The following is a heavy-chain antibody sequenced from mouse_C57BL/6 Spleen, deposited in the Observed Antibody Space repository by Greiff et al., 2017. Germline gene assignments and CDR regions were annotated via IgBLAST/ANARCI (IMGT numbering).Heavy chain of an antibody. D-gene: IGHD1-1*01. CDR1: GYSITSGYY. CDR3: ARVGTTVVAFDY. Sequence: EVKLMESGPGLVKPSQSLSLTCSVTGYSITSGYYWNWIRQFPGNKLEWMGYISYDGSHNYNPSLKNRISITRDTSKNQFFLKLNSVTTEDTATYYCARVGTTVVAFDYWGQGTTLTVSS. J-gene: IGHJ2*01. CDR2: ISYDGSH. V-gene: IGHV3-6*01.